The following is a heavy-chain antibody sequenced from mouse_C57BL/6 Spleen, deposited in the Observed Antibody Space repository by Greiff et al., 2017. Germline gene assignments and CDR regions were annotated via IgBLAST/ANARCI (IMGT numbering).Heavy chain of an antibody. V-gene: IGHV5-17*01. D-gene: IGHD3-2*02. CDR3: ARQWSSGYDY. CDR2: ISSGSSTI. CDR1: GFTFSDYG. J-gene: IGHJ2*01. Sequence: EVKLMESGGGLVKPGGSLKLSCAASGFTFSDYGMHWVRQAPEKGLEWVAYISSGSSTIYYADTVKGRFTISGDNAKNTLFLQMTSLRSEDTAMYYCARQWSSGYDYWGQGTTLTVSS.